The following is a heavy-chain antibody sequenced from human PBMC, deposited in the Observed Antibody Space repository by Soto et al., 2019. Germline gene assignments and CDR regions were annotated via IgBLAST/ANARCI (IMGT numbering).Heavy chain of an antibody. Sequence: SETLSLTCTVSGGSVSGGSDYWSWIRQPPGKGLEWIGYIYYSGSTNYNPSLKSRVTISVDTSKNQFSLKLSSVTAADTAVYYCARLSGSHFDYWGQGTPVTVSS. V-gene: IGHV4-61*01. D-gene: IGHD1-26*01. CDR3: ARLSGSHFDY. J-gene: IGHJ4*02. CDR1: GGSVSGGSDY. CDR2: IYYSGST.